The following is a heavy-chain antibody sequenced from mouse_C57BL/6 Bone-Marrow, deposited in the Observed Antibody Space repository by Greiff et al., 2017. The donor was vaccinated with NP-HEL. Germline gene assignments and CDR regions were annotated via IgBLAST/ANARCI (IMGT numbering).Heavy chain of an antibody. V-gene: IGHV5-12*01. J-gene: IGHJ2*01. CDR3: ARGTGPDY. CDR1: GFTFSDYY. D-gene: IGHD4-1*01. CDR2: ISNGGGST. Sequence: EVNVVESGGGLVQPGGSLKLSCAASGFTFSDYYMYWVRQTPEKRLEWVAYISNGGGSTYYPDTVKGRFTISRDNAKNTLYLQMSRLKSEDTAMYYCARGTGPDYWGQGTTLTVSS.